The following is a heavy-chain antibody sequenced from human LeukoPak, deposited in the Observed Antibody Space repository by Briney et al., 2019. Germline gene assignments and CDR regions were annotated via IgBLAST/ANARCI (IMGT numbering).Heavy chain of an antibody. Sequence: SQTLSLTCTVAGRSISSSSYYWGWIREPPGKGLEWFGRIYYSGSTYYNPSLKSRVTISVDTSKNPCSLKLSSVTAADTAVYYCAGLPPGITGTTMSRDIWGQGTMVTVSS. CDR1: GRSISSSSYY. D-gene: IGHD1-7*01. CDR2: IYYSGST. V-gene: IGHV4-39*01. J-gene: IGHJ3*02. CDR3: AGLPPGITGTTMSRDI.